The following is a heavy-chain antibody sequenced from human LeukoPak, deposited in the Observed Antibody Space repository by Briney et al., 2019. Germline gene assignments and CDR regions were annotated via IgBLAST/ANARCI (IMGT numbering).Heavy chain of an antibody. V-gene: IGHV1-69*02. CDR2: IIPSLGIT. CDR1: GGTFSSYS. J-gene: IGHJ4*02. CDR3: ASGVVQYYFDF. D-gene: IGHD3-3*01. Sequence: SVKVSCKASGGTFSSYSISWVRQAPGQGLEWMGRIIPSLGITNYAQKFQGRVTITADKSTSTVYMEFSSLRSEDTAVYYCASGVVQYYFDFWGQGTQVTVSS.